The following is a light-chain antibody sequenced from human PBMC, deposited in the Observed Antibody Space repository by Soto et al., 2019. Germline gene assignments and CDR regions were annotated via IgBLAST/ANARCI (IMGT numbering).Light chain of an antibody. CDR2: AAS. Sequence: DIQMTQSPSSVSASVLYIVTMTCRASQVMSSWLAWYQQKPGQAPKLLIFAASKLQSGVTSRFSGSGSGTDFTLTISSLQPEDFATYYCQQSYRSPPTFGQGTKVDIK. CDR3: QQSYRSPPT. J-gene: IGKJ1*01. CDR1: QVMSSW. V-gene: IGKV1-12*01.